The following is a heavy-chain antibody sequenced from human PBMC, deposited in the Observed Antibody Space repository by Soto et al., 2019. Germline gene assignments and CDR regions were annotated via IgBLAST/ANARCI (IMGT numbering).Heavy chain of an antibody. D-gene: IGHD5-12*01. CDR1: GYTFTSYD. J-gene: IGHJ3*02. CDR2: IIPIFGTA. Sequence: SVKVSCKASGYTFTSYDINWVRQAPGQGLEWMGGIIPIFGTANYAQKFQGRVTITAGESTSTAYMELSSLRSEDTAVYYCARDGYNLAAFDIWGQGTMVTVS. V-gene: IGHV1-69*13. CDR3: ARDGYNLAAFDI.